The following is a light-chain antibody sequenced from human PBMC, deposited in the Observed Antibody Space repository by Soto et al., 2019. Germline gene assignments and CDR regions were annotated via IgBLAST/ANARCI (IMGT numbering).Light chain of an antibody. Sequence: QSALTQPRSVSGSPGQSVTISCTGTSSDVGGYNYVSWYQQHPGKAPKLMIYDVSKRPSGVPDRFSGSKSGNTASLTISGLQAEDEADSYCCSYAGSPWVFGGGTKLTVL. J-gene: IGLJ3*02. CDR1: SSDVGGYNY. CDR3: CSYAGSPWV. CDR2: DVS. V-gene: IGLV2-11*01.